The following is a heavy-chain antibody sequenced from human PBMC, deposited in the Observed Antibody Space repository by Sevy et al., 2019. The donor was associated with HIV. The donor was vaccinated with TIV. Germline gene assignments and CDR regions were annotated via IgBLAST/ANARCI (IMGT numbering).Heavy chain of an antibody. D-gene: IGHD6-19*01. CDR1: GGSISSYY. J-gene: IGHJ4*02. CDR3: AGDRGGRGWLVDY. CDR2: ICYSGST. V-gene: IGHV4-59*01. Sequence: SETLSLTCTVSGGSISSYYWSWIRQPPGKGLEWIGYICYSGSTNYNPSLKSRVTISVDTSKNQFSLRLSSVTAADTAVYYCAGDRGGRGWLVDYWGQGTLVTVSS.